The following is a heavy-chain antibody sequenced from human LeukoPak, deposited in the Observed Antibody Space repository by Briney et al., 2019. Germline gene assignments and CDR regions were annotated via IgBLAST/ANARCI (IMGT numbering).Heavy chain of an antibody. CDR3: ARDEQGFGEFYFDY. CDR1: GFTFSSYS. Sequence: SGGSLRLSCAASGFTFSSYSMNWVRQAPGKGLEWVSYISSSSSTIYYADSVKGRFTISRDNAKNSLYLQMNSLRAEDTAVYYCARDEQGFGEFYFDYWGQGTLVTVSS. CDR2: ISSSSSTI. V-gene: IGHV3-48*01. D-gene: IGHD3-10*01. J-gene: IGHJ4*02.